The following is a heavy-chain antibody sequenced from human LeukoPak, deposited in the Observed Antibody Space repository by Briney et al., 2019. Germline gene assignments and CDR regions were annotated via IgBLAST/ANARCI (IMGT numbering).Heavy chain of an antibody. V-gene: IGHV3-21*01. CDR2: ISTSSSYI. J-gene: IGHJ6*03. D-gene: IGHD6-13*01. CDR1: GFTFSSYS. CDR3: ARAAIAAARIYYYMDV. Sequence: PGGSLRLSCAASGFTFSSYSMNWVRQAPGKGLEWVSFISTSSSYIHNADSVKGRFTISRDNAENSLYLQMNSLRAEDTAVYYCARAAIAAARIYYYMDVWGKGPRSPSP.